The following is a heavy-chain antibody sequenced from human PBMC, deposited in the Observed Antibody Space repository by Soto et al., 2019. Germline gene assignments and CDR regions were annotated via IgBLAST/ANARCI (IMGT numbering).Heavy chain of an antibody. D-gene: IGHD3-22*01. V-gene: IGHV4-59*01. CDR3: AGYDSSGYTPPTNWFDP. CDR1: GGSISSYY. CDR2: IYYSGST. Sequence: QVQLQESGPGLVKPSETLSLTCTVSGGSISSYYWSWIRQPPGKGLEWIGYIYYSGSTNYNPSLKSRVTISVDTSKNQCSLKLSSVTAADTAVYYCAGYDSSGYTPPTNWFDPWGQGTLVTVSS. J-gene: IGHJ5*02.